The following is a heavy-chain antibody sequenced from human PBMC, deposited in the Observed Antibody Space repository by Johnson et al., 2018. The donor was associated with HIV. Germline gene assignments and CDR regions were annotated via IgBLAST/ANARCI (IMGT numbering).Heavy chain of an antibody. CDR2: ISYDGSNK. CDR3: AKSSYYYDRRGLGAFDI. Sequence: QMLLVESGGGVVQPGRSLRLSCTSAFSFSGYAMHWVRQAPGKGLEWVAVISYDGSNKYYADSVKGRFTISRDNAKNSLYLQMNSLRAEDTAVYYCAKSSYYYDRRGLGAFDIWGQGTMVTVSS. D-gene: IGHD3-22*01. V-gene: IGHV3-30-3*02. J-gene: IGHJ3*02. CDR1: AFSFSGYA.